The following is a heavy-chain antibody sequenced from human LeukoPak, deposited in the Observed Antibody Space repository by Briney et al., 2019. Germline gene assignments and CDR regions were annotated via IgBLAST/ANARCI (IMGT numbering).Heavy chain of an antibody. CDR1: GGTFSSYAI. D-gene: IGHD5-12*01. CDR3: ARADSGYDSYYFDY. V-gene: IGHV4-30-4*08. Sequence: SCKASGGTFSSYAISWIRQPPGKGLEWIGYIYYSGSTYYNPSLKSRVTISVDTSKNQFSLKLSSVTAADTAVYYCARADSGYDSYYFDYWGQGTLVTVSS. J-gene: IGHJ4*02. CDR2: IYYSGST.